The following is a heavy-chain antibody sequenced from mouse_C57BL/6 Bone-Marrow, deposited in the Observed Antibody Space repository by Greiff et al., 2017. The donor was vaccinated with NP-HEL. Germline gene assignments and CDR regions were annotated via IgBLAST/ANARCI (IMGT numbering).Heavy chain of an antibody. V-gene: IGHV7-3*01. Sequence: EVQLVESGGGLVQPGGSLSLSCAASGFTFTDYYMSWVRQPPGKALEWLGFIRNKANGYTTEYSASVKGRFTISRDNSQSILYLQMNALRAEDSATYYCARYGEPLTDFDYWGQGTTLTVSS. J-gene: IGHJ2*01. CDR1: GFTFTDYY. CDR2: IRNKANGYTT. CDR3: ARYGEPLTDFDY.